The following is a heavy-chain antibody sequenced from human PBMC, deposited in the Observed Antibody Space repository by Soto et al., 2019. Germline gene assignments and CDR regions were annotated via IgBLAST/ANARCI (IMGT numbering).Heavy chain of an antibody. Sequence: QVQLQESGPGLVKPSETLSLTCTVSGGSISSYYWRWIRQPPGKGLEWIGYIYYSGSTNYNPSLKSRVTISVDTSKNQFSLKLSSVTAADTAVYYCARDYHCGGDCYSGYFDLWGRGTLVTVSS. V-gene: IGHV4-59*01. CDR1: GGSISSYY. D-gene: IGHD2-21*02. CDR2: IYYSGST. J-gene: IGHJ2*01. CDR3: ARDYHCGGDCYSGYFDL.